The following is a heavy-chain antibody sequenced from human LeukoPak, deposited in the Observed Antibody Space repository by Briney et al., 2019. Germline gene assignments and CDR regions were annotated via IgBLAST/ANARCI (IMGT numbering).Heavy chain of an antibody. CDR3: ARDNEVAARSFDY. V-gene: IGHV4-4*07. CDR2: IYTSGGT. D-gene: IGHD6-6*01. Sequence: SETLSLTCTVSGSPISSYYGSWIRQPAGKGLEWIGHIYTSGGTNYNPSLKSRVTLSVDTSKNQFSLKLTSVTAADTAVYYCARDNEVAARSFDYWGLGTLVTVSS. CDR1: GSPISSYY. J-gene: IGHJ4*02.